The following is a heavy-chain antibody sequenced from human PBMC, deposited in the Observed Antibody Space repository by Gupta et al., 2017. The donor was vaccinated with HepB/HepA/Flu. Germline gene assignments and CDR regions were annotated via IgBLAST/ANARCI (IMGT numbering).Heavy chain of an antibody. CDR1: RRSISQYF. J-gene: IGHJ6*03. CDR3: ARTPRCSRDSCYYLSQMDN. CDR2: MYGSVRT. D-gene: IGHD2-2*01. V-gene: IGHV4-4*07. Sequence: QVQLHGAGARLVTPSETLSLTCTVSRRSISQYFGSWSRPPAGQGLEWIGSMYGSVRTNFNPSLKSRLNMTVDTSKNQSSLRLESVPAAVTAVYFCARTPRCSRDSCYYLSQMDNWGKGTTVTVSS.